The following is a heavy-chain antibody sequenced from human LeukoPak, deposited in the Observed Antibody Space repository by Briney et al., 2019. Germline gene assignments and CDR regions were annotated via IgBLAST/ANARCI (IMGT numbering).Heavy chain of an antibody. CDR3: ARQDFWSGYYFDP. Sequence: SETLSLTCTVSGGSISSSSYYWRWIRQPPGKGLEWIGSIYYSGSTYYNPSLKSRVTISVDTSKNQFSLKLSSVTAADTAVYYCARQDFWSGYYFDPWGQGTLVTVSS. CDR1: GGSISSSSYY. J-gene: IGHJ5*02. CDR2: IYYSGST. D-gene: IGHD3-3*01. V-gene: IGHV4-39*01.